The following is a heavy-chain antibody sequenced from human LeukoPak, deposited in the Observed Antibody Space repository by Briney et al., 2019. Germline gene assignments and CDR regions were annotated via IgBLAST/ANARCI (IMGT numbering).Heavy chain of an antibody. CDR1: GFTFSTYS. CDR2: ISSSSSTI. J-gene: IGHJ5*02. CDR3: AKDATIAVAAPYGWFDP. Sequence: GSLRLSCAASGFTFSTYSMNWVRQTPGKGLEWVSYISSSSSTILYADSVKGRFTISRDNSKNTLYLQMNSLRAEDTAVYYCAKDATIAVAAPYGWFDPWGQGTLVTVSS. V-gene: IGHV3-48*01. D-gene: IGHD6-19*01.